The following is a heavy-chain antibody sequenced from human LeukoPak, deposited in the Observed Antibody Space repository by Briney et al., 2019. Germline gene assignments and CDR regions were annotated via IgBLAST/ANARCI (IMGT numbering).Heavy chain of an antibody. J-gene: IGHJ4*02. CDR1: GFSFSDFW. CDR2: INRDGRDK. D-gene: IGHD3-16*01. V-gene: IGHV3-7*01. Sequence: PGGSLRLSCAASGFSFSDFWMGWVRQAPGKGLEWVTNINRDGRDKFYVDSVKGRFTISRDNAKNSVYLELNSLRVEDTAVYFCARDGRGGLLDQWGQGTLVTVSS. CDR3: ARDGRGGLLDQ.